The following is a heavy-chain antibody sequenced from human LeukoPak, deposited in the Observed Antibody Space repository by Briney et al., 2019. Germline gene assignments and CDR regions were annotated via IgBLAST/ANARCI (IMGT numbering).Heavy chain of an antibody. CDR3: ARLSAGVDY. V-gene: IGHV5-51*01. CDR2: IYPGDSDP. D-gene: IGHD6-13*01. CDR1: GYIFTTYW. J-gene: IGHJ4*02. Sequence: GESLNISCKASGYIFTTYWIGWVRHMPAQGLEWMGIIYPGDSDPRYSPYFHGQVTISADKSISTAYLQWSSLKASDTAMYYCARLSAGVDYWGQGTLVTVSS.